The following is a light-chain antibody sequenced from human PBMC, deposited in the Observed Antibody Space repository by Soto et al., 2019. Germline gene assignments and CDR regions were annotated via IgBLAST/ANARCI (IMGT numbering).Light chain of an antibody. V-gene: IGKV3D-15*01. CDR2: DAS. J-gene: IGKJ1*01. CDR3: QQYNNWPPWT. CDR1: QSIRTD. Sequence: DIVMMQSPATLSVSPGERATLSCRASQSIRTDLAWYQQKSGQGPRLLIYDASTRATGIPARFSGSGSGTEFTLTISSLQSEDFAVYYCQQYNNWPPWTFGQGTKVEIK.